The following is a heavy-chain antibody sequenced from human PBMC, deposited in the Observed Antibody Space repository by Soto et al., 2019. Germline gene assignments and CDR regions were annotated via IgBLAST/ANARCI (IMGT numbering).Heavy chain of an antibody. CDR2: IIPILGIA. CDR3: ARGAGRYFRPPYGLDV. J-gene: IGHJ6*02. D-gene: IGHD3-9*01. CDR1: GGTFSSYT. V-gene: IGHV1-69*02. Sequence: QVQLVQSGAEVKKPGSSVKVSCKASGGTFSSYTISWVRQAPGQGLEWMGRIIPILGIANYAQKFQGRVTITADKSTSTAYMYLSSLSPEDTAVYYCARGAGRYFRPPYGLDVWGQGTTVTVSS.